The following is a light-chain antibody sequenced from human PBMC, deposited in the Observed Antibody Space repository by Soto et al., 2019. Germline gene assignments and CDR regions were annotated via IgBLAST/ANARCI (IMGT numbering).Light chain of an antibody. CDR3: QHYGISRRIT. CDR2: DAS. V-gene: IGKV3-20*01. J-gene: IGKJ5*01. Sequence: DIVLTQSPGTLSLAPGERATLSCRASQSVRGTSLAWYQQKPGQAPRLLIYDASSRATGIPDRFSGGGSGTDFTLTISRLEPEYFAVYYCQHYGISRRITFGQGKRLE. CDR1: QSVRGTS.